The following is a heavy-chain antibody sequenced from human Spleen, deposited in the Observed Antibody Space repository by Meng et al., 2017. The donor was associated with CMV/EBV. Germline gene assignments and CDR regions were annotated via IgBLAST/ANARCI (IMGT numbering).Heavy chain of an antibody. J-gene: IGHJ6*02. CDR2: ISPNNGAT. CDR1: GYTFSGYY. CDR3: AIRAGCSSTSCYGYYYYGMDV. Sequence: ASVKVSCKASGYTFSGYYMHWVRQAPGQGLDWMGWISPNNGATNYAQKFQGRLIMTRDTSISTAYMVLSSLRSDDTAVYYCAIRAGCSSTSCYGYYYYGMDVWGQGTTVTVSS. V-gene: IGHV1-2*02. D-gene: IGHD2-2*01.